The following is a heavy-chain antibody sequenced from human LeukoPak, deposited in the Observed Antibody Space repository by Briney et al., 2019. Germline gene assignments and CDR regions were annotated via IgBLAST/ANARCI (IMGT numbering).Heavy chain of an antibody. V-gene: IGHV3-30*02. Sequence: GGSLRLSCGASGFTFSNYGMLWVRQAPGKGLEWVAFIRYDGNNLLYADSVKGRFTISRDNSKNTLYLHIKSLRAKDTAVYYCAKDNPLDYWGQGTLVTVSS. CDR1: GFTFSNYG. J-gene: IGHJ4*02. D-gene: IGHD1-14*01. CDR2: IRYDGNNL. CDR3: AKDNPLDY.